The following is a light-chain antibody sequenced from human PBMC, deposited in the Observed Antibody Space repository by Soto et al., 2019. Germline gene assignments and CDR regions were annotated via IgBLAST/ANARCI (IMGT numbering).Light chain of an antibody. J-gene: IGKJ5*01. Sequence: EIVMTQSPATLSVSPGESATLSCRASQSVSTYLAWYQQKPGQAPRLLIYDASNRVTGIPARFRGSGSGTDFTLTISSLEPDDFAVYYCQQRFNWQVTFGQGTRLEIK. CDR3: QQRFNWQVT. CDR1: QSVSTY. V-gene: IGKV3-11*01. CDR2: DAS.